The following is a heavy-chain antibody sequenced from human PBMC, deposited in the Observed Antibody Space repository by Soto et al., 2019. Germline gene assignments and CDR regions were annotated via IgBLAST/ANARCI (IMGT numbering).Heavy chain of an antibody. Sequence: TLSLTCTVSGGSISSYYWSWIRQPPGKGLEWIGYIYYSGSTNYNPSLKSRVTISVDTSKNQFSLKLSSVTAADTAVYYCARGVATYYGSGSYQFDYWGQGTLVTVSS. V-gene: IGHV4-59*01. CDR1: GGSISSYY. J-gene: IGHJ4*02. D-gene: IGHD3-10*01. CDR2: IYYSGST. CDR3: ARGVATYYGSGSYQFDY.